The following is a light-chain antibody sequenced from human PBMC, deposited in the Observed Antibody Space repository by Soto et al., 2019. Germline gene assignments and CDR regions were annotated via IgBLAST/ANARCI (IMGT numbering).Light chain of an antibody. CDR1: RTDIGGYNY. J-gene: IGLJ3*02. CDR3: CSYAGSYTWV. Sequence: QSALTQPRSVSGSPGQSVTISCIGTRTDIGGYNYVSWYQQYPGKAPKPMIYDVSNRPPGVPDRFSGSKSGNTASLTISGLQVDDEADYYCCSYAGSYTWVFGGGPKLTVL. CDR2: DVS. V-gene: IGLV2-11*01.